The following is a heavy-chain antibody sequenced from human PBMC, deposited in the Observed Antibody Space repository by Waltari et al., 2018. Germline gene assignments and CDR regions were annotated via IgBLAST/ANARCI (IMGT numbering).Heavy chain of an antibody. D-gene: IGHD7-27*01. CDR3: VRDHWGPDY. Sequence: EVHLVESGGGLVQPGGSLRLSCAAAGFPFTDYWMSWVRQAPGKGQEWVANIHKDGSEKNYVDYVKGRFTISRDNAKDSVYLQMNSLRADDTAMYYCVRDHWGPDYWGQGTLVTVSS. J-gene: IGHJ4*02. CDR2: IHKDGSEK. CDR1: GFPFTDYW. V-gene: IGHV3-7*01.